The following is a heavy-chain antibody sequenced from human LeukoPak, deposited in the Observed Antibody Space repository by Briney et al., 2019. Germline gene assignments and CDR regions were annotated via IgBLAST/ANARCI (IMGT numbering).Heavy chain of an antibody. CDR1: GYTFTGYY. Sequence: ASVKVSCKASGYTFTGYYMHWVRQAPGQGLEWMGIINPSGGSTSYAQKFQGRVTMTRDTSTSTVYMELSSLRSEDTAVYYCARGRPRVAADLYYYYGMDVWGQGTTVTVSS. CDR2: INPSGGST. CDR3: ARGRPRVAADLYYYYGMDV. V-gene: IGHV1-46*01. D-gene: IGHD6-25*01. J-gene: IGHJ6*02.